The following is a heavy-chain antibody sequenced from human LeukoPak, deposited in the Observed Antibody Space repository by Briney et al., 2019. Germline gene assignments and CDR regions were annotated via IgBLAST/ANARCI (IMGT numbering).Heavy chain of an antibody. Sequence: SETLSLTCTVSGGSISSYYWSWLRQPPGKGLEWIGYIYYSGSTNYNPPLKSRVNISIDTSKLHFSLKLSSVTAADTALYYCARAVQLERPPPLIGYYYMDVWGKGTTVTVSS. D-gene: IGHD1-1*01. CDR2: IYYSGST. V-gene: IGHV4-59*01. J-gene: IGHJ6*03. CDR3: ARAVQLERPPPLIGYYYMDV. CDR1: GGSISSYY.